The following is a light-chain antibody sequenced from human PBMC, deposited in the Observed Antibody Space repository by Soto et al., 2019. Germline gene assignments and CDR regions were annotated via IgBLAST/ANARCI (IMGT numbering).Light chain of an antibody. V-gene: IGLV2-23*01. CDR3: CSYAGSSTLV. J-gene: IGLJ2*01. CDR1: SSDVGSDNL. Sequence: QPASVSGSPGQSITISCTGTSSDVGSDNLVSWYQQHPGEAPKLMIYEGSKRPSGVSNRFSASKSGDTASLTISGLQAEDEADYYCCSYAGSSTLVFGGGTKVTVL. CDR2: EGS.